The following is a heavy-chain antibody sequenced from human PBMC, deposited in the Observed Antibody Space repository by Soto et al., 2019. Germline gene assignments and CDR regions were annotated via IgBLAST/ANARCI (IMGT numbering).Heavy chain of an antibody. Sequence: ASVKVSCKVSGYTLTELSMHWVRQAPGKGLEWMGGFDPEDGETIYAQKFQGRVTITEDTSTDTAYMELSSLRSEDTAVYYCATRWLQFPFDYWGQGTLVTVSS. D-gene: IGHD5-12*01. CDR3: ATRWLQFPFDY. CDR1: GYTLTELS. J-gene: IGHJ4*02. V-gene: IGHV1-24*01. CDR2: FDPEDGET.